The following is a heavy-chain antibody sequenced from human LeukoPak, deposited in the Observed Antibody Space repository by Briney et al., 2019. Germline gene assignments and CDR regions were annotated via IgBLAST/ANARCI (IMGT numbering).Heavy chain of an antibody. CDR3: ARGPSEWDYGDYNY. Sequence: PGGSLRLSCAASGFTVSSNHMSWVRQAPGRGLEWVSVIYSGGSTYYADSVKGRFTISRDNSKNTLYLQMNSLRAEDTAVYYCARGPSEWDYGDYNYWGQGTLVTVSS. CDR1: GFTVSSNH. J-gene: IGHJ4*02. D-gene: IGHD4-17*01. V-gene: IGHV3-53*01. CDR2: IYSGGST.